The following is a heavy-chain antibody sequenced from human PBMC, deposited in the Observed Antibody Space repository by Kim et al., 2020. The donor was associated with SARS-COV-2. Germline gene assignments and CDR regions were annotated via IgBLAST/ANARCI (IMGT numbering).Heavy chain of an antibody. J-gene: IGHJ4*02. CDR3: AKGGPHEYYYDSSGYD. V-gene: IGHV3-9*01. Sequence: GYADAMKGRFTISRDHDKNSLYLKMNSLRAEDTACYYCAKGGPHEYYYDSSGYDWGQGTLVTVSS. D-gene: IGHD3-22*01.